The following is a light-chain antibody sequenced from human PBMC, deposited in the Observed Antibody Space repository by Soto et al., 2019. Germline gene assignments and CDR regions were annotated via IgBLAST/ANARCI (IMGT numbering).Light chain of an antibody. CDR2: SNN. V-gene: IGLV1-44*01. J-gene: IGLJ3*02. CDR1: SSNIGTNP. CDR3: AAWDDSLNGVL. Sequence: QSVLTQPPSASGTPGQRVTFSCSGSSSNIGTNPVNWYQQLPGTAPKLLIYSNNNRPSGVPDRFSGSKSGTSASRAISGLQSEDEADYYCAAWDDSLNGVLFGGGTKLTVL.